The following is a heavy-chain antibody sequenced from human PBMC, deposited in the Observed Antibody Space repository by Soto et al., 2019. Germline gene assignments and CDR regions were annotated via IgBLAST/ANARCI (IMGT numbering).Heavy chain of an antibody. Sequence: GASVKVSCKASGGTFSSYTISWVRQAPGQGLEWMGRIIPIMGMATSAQRFQGRVTFTADKSTSTAYMGLGSLRCEDTAVFSCASFMGVFRGGYPHADAFDIWGQGKMVTVSS. CDR3: ASFMGVFRGGYPHADAFDI. J-gene: IGHJ3*02. D-gene: IGHD3-3*01. CDR2: IIPIMGMA. CDR1: GGTFSSYT. V-gene: IGHV1-69*02.